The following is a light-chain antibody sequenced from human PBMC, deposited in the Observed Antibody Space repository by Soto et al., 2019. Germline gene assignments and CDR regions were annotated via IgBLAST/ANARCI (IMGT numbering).Light chain of an antibody. Sequence: EIVLTQSPATLSLSPGERATLSCGASQTVGSTYLVWYQQKPGLAPRLLIYDASSRATGIPDRFSGSGSGTDFTLTISRLEPEDFAVYYCQHYGSSPWTFGQGTKVEIK. V-gene: IGKV3D-20*01. J-gene: IGKJ1*01. CDR3: QHYGSSPWT. CDR2: DAS. CDR1: QTVGSTY.